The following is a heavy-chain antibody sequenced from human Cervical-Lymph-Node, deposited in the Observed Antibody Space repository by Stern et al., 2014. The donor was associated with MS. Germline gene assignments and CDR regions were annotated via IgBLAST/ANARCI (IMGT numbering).Heavy chain of an antibody. J-gene: IGHJ6*02. D-gene: IGHD3-3*01. CDR1: GGTFSSYA. CDR3: ATVLLLRDPYYYYGMDV. CDR2: IIPIFGTA. Sequence: QVQLVQSGAEVKKPGSSVKVSCKASGGTFSSYAISWVRQAPGQGLEWMGGIIPIFGTANYAQKFQGRVTITADESTSTAYMELSSLRSEDTAVYYCATVLLLRDPYYYYGMDVWGQWTTVTVSS. V-gene: IGHV1-69*01.